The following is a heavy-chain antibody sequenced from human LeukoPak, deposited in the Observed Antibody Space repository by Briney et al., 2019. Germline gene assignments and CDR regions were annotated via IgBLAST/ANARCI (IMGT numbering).Heavy chain of an antibody. D-gene: IGHD2-21*02. CDR2: ISYHGSTK. Sequence: PGGSLRLSCAASGFTFSTYVMNWVRRAPGKGLEWVAGISYHGSTKYYADSVKGRFTMYRDNSQNTLYLQMNSLRAEDTAVYYCARGPPELYCGGDCSHYFDYWGQGTLVTVSS. CDR3: ARGPPELYCGGDCSHYFDY. J-gene: IGHJ4*02. CDR1: GFTFSTYV. V-gene: IGHV3-30-3*01.